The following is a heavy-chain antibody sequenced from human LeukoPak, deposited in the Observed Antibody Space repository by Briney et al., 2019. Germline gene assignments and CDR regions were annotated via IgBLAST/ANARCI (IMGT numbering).Heavy chain of an antibody. Sequence: PGGSLRLSCAASGFTFSNSWMTWVRQAPGKGLEWVANIKQDGSEKYYVDSVKGRFTISRDNAKSSLYLQMHSLRAEDTAIYYCARVTYCSGGSCEGIKRPRIDYWGQGSLVTVSP. J-gene: IGHJ4*02. CDR2: IKQDGSEK. V-gene: IGHV3-7*01. D-gene: IGHD2-15*01. CDR1: GFTFSNSW. CDR3: ARVTYCSGGSCEGIKRPRIDY.